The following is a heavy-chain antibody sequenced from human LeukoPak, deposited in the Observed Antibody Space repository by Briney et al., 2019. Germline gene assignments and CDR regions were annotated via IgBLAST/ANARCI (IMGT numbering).Heavy chain of an antibody. D-gene: IGHD3-10*01. Sequence: SVKVSCKASGGTFCSYAISWVRQAPGQGVEWMGSIIPILGIANYAQKFQGRVTITADKSTSTAYMELSSLRSEDTAVYYCAREVTGNPYYFDYWGQGTLVTVSS. V-gene: IGHV1-69*04. CDR3: AREVTGNPYYFDY. J-gene: IGHJ4*02. CDR1: GGTFCSYA. CDR2: IIPILGIA.